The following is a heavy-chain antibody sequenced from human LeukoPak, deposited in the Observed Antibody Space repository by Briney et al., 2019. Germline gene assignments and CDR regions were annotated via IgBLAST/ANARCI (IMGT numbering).Heavy chain of an antibody. V-gene: IGHV5-51*01. CDR2: IYPGDSDT. D-gene: IGHD1-1*01. CDR3: ARHGRTNYGTDY. CDR1: GYSFNTYW. Sequence: GESLKISCKGSGYSFNTYWIGWVRQMPGKGLESMGIIYPGDSDTRYSPSFQGQVTISVDKSISTAHLQWSSLKASDSAMYYCARHGRTNYGTDYWGQGTLVTVSS. J-gene: IGHJ4*02.